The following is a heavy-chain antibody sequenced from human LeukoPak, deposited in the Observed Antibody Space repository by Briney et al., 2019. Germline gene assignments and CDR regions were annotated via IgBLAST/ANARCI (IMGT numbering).Heavy chain of an antibody. CDR2: FYRGDST. D-gene: IGHD1-26*01. Sequence: GGSLRLSCAASGFTVRSSYMYWVRQAPGKGLEWVSFFYRGDSTYYAESVRGRFTISRDNSKNTLYLLMNSLIPEDTAVYYCAPLGSPLDYWGQGTLVTVSS. V-gene: IGHV3-53*01. J-gene: IGHJ4*02. CDR1: GFTVRSSY. CDR3: APLGSPLDY.